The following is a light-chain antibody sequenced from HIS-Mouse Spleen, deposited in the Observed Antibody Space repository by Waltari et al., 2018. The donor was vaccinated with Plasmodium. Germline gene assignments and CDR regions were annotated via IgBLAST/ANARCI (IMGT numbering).Light chain of an antibody. CDR3: QQRSNWPRVLT. V-gene: IGKV3-11*01. CDR1: QSVSSY. Sequence: EIVLTQSPATLSLSPGERATLSCRTSQSVSSYLAWYQQKPGQAPRLLIYEASNRATGSPARFSCSGSGTDFTLTISSLEPEDFAVYYCQQRSNWPRVLTFGGGTKVEIK. J-gene: IGKJ4*01. CDR2: EAS.